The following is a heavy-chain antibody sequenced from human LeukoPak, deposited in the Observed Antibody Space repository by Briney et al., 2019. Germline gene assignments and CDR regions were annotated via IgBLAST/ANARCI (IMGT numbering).Heavy chain of an antibody. J-gene: IGHJ4*02. D-gene: IGHD2/OR15-2a*01. Sequence: SETLSLTCAVYGGSFSGYYWSWIRQPPGKGLEWIAYISDIGSINYSPSLKSRVTISLDTSKNQFSLKLSSVTAADTAVYYCAGHHPRNTVDFWGQGTLVTVSS. CDR3: AGHHPRNTVDF. V-gene: IGHV4-59*08. CDR2: ISDIGSI. CDR1: GGSFSGYY.